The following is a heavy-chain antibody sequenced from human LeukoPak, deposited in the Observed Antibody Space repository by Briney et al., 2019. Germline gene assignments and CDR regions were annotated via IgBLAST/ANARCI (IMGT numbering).Heavy chain of an antibody. CDR2: IYTSGST. V-gene: IGHV4-4*07. D-gene: IGHD1-26*01. CDR3: ARVRVVGAKGGNYFDY. Sequence: PSETLSFTCTVSGGSISSYYWSWIRQPAGKGLEWIGRIYTSGSTNYNPSLKSRVTMSVDTSKNQFSLKLSSVTAADTAVYYCARVRVVGAKGGNYFDYWGQGTLVTVSS. J-gene: IGHJ4*02. CDR1: GGSISSYY.